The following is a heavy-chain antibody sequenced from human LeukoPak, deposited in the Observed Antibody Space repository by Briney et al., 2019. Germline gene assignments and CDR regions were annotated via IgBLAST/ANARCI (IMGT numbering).Heavy chain of an antibody. CDR3: AKDRAVEYSSSSPPQT. CDR1: GFTFSSYA. Sequence: QAGGSLRLSCAASGFTFSSYAMSWVRQAPGKGLEWVSAISGSGGSTYYADSVKGRFTISRDNSKNTLYLQMNSLRAEDTAVYYCAKDRAVEYSSSSPPQTWGQGTLVTVSS. V-gene: IGHV3-23*01. D-gene: IGHD6-6*01. J-gene: IGHJ5*02. CDR2: ISGSGGST.